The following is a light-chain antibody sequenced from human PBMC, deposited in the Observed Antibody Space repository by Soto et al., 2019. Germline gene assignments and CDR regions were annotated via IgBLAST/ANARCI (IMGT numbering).Light chain of an antibody. CDR1: SSDIGGYNY. CDR3: TSYTSSSTNYV. Sequence: QSVLTQPASVSGSPGQSITISCTGTSSDIGGYNYVSWYQQHPGKAPKLMIYEVSNRPPGVSNRFSGSKSGNTASLTISGLQAEDEADYYCTSYTSSSTNYVFGTGTKLTVL. J-gene: IGLJ1*01. V-gene: IGLV2-14*01. CDR2: EVS.